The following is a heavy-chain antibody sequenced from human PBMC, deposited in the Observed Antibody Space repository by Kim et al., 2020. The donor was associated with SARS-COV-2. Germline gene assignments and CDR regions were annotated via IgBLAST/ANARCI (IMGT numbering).Heavy chain of an antibody. V-gene: IGHV4-31*03. CDR1: GGSIGSGGYY. Sequence: SETMSLTCTVSGGSIGSGGYYWTWIRQHPGKGLEWIGHIYHSGSPYYNSSLKSRVTISMDRSKNQFCLKLSSVTAADTAVYYCARTLGWLLLFDRWGQGT. CDR2: IYHSGSP. CDR3: ARTLGWLLLFDR. J-gene: IGHJ5*02. D-gene: IGHD3-22*01.